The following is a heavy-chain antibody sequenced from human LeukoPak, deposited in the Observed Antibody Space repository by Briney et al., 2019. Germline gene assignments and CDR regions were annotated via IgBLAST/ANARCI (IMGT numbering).Heavy chain of an antibody. V-gene: IGHV4-34*01. CDR1: GGSFSVYY. D-gene: IGHD3-3*01. Sequence: PSETLSLTCAVYGGSFSVYYWSWIRQPPGKGLEWIGEINHSGSTNYNPSLKGRVTISVDTSKNQFSLKLSSVTAADTAVYYCARVTSGVTIFGVVNWFDPWGQGTLVTVSS. CDR3: ARVTSGVTIFGVVNWFDP. CDR2: INHSGST. J-gene: IGHJ5*02.